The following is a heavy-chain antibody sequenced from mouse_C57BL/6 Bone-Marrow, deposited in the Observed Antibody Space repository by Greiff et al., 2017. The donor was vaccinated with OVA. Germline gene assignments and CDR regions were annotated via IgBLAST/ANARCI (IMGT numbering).Heavy chain of an antibody. CDR1: GYTFTSYW. V-gene: IGHV1-52*01. D-gene: IGHD2-2*01. Sequence: QVQLQQPGAELVRPGSSVKLSCKASGYTFTSYWMHWVKQRPIQGLEWIGNIDPSDSETHYNQKFKDKATLTVDKSSSTAYMQLSSLTSEDSAVYYCARMGYHYAMDYLGQGTSVTVSS. CDR2: IDPSDSET. CDR3: ARMGYHYAMDY. J-gene: IGHJ4*01.